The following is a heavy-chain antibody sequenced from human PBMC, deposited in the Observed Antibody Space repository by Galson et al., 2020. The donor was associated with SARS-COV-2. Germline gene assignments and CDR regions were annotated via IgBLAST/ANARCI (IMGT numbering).Heavy chain of an antibody. CDR1: GFTFSSYW. Sequence: GESLKISCAASGFTFSSYWMSWVRQAPGKGLEWVANIKQDGSEKYYVDSVKGRFTISRDNAKNSLYLQMNSLRAEDTAVYYCARDSISYGETLYYYGMDVWGQGTTVTVSS. CDR2: IKQDGSEK. D-gene: IGHD2-2*01. CDR3: ARDSISYGETLYYYGMDV. V-gene: IGHV3-7*01. J-gene: IGHJ6*02.